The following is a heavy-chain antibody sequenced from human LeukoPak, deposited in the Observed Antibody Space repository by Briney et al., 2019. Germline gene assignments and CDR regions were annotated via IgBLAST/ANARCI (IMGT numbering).Heavy chain of an antibody. Sequence: PSETLSHTCTVSGGSISSGGCYWSWIRQHPGKGLEWIGYIYYSGSTYYNPSLKSRVTISVDTSKNQFSLKLSSVTAADTAVYYCARWSTVIYWFDPWGQGTLVTVSS. J-gene: IGHJ5*02. V-gene: IGHV4-31*03. CDR1: GGSISSGGCY. D-gene: IGHD4-11*01. CDR2: IYYSGST. CDR3: ARWSTVIYWFDP.